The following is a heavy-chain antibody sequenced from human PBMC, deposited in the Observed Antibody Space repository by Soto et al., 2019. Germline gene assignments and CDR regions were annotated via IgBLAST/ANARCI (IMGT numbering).Heavy chain of an antibody. CDR3: TRAPWGSYCSSTSCSYFDY. Sequence: GGSLRLSCTASGFTFGDYAMSWFRQAPGKGLEWVGFIRSKAYGGTTEYAASVKGRFTISRDDSKSIAYLQMNSLKTEDTAVYYCTRAPWGSYCSSTSCSYFDYWGQGTLVTVSS. V-gene: IGHV3-49*03. J-gene: IGHJ4*02. CDR2: IRSKAYGGTT. D-gene: IGHD2-2*01. CDR1: GFTFGDYA.